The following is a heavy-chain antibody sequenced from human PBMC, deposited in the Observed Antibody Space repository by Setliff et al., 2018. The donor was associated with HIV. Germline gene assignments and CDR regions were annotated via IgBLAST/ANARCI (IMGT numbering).Heavy chain of an antibody. CDR1: GFTFSNYW. Sequence: GESLKISCVASGFTFSNYWMAWLRQAPGKGLEWEANIKQDGIEKIYVDSVEGRFTISRDNARNSLDLQMNSLRAEDTAIYYCARGTSVRWERRGGFEPWGQGTQVTVSS. D-gene: IGHD1-26*01. V-gene: IGHV3-7*03. CDR3: ARGTSVRWERRGGFEP. J-gene: IGHJ5*02. CDR2: IKQDGIEK.